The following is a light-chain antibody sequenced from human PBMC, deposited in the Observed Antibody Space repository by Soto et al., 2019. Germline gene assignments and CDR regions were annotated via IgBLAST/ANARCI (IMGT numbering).Light chain of an antibody. J-gene: IGLJ2*01. CDR1: SSNIGSNT. CDR2: SNN. V-gene: IGLV1-44*01. Sequence: QSVLTQPPSASGTPGQRVTISCSGSSSNIGSNTVNWYQQLPGTAPKLLIYSNNQRPSGVPDRFSGSKSGTSASLAISGLQSEDAAEYYCAAWDDSLNGLVFGGGTKLTVL. CDR3: AAWDDSLNGLV.